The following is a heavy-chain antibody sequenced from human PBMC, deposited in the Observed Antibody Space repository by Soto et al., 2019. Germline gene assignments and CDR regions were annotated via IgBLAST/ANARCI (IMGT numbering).Heavy chain of an antibody. CDR2: ISAFNGNT. J-gene: IGHJ5*02. V-gene: IGHV1-18*01. CDR1: GYTFTNYD. Sequence: QVQLVQSGAEVKMPGASVKVSCKASGYTFTNYDINWVRQAPGQGLEWMGWISAFNGNTNYAQRYQGRVTMTTDTXXTTAYMELTSLRSDDTAVYYCARVREGSDWGWFDPWGQGTLVTVSS. D-gene: IGHD6-19*01. CDR3: ARVREGSDWGWFDP.